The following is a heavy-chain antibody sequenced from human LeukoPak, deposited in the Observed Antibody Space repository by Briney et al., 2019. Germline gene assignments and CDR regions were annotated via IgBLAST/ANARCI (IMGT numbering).Heavy chain of an antibody. Sequence: SETLSLTCAVYGGSFSGYFWSWIRQPPGKGLEWIGEVNHSGRTNYNPSLKSRVTLSVDPSKSQFSLNLRSVTAADTAVYYCARGQFQRDYWGQGTLVTVSS. J-gene: IGHJ4*02. V-gene: IGHV4-34*01. CDR1: GGSFSGYF. CDR3: ARGQFQRDY. CDR2: VNHSGRT.